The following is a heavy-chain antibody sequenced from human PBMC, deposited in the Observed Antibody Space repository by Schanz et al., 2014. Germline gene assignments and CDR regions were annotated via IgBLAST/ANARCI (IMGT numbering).Heavy chain of an antibody. Sequence: QVQLVQSGAEVKKPGASVKVSCKASGYTFTSYYMHWVRQAPGQGLEWMGIINPSGGTTRIAQNFQGRLTVTRDTSTSTVNMELSSLRSEDTAVYYCARGGFFDSTSFDSWGQGTTVTVSS. CDR3: ARGGFFDSTSFDS. CDR1: GYTFTSYY. CDR2: INPSGGTT. V-gene: IGHV1-46*03. D-gene: IGHD2-2*01. J-gene: IGHJ4*01.